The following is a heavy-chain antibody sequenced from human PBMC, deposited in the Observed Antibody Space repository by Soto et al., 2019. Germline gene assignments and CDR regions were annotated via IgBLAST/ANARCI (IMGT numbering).Heavy chain of an antibody. Sequence: GGSLRLSCAASGFTFSSYAMSWVRQAPGKGLEWVSAISGSGGSTYYADSVKGRFTISRDNSKNTLYLQMNSLRAEDTAVYYCARDAYDYGDYHGFDPWGQGTLVTVSS. CDR3: ARDAYDYGDYHGFDP. CDR1: GFTFSSYA. CDR2: ISGSGGST. D-gene: IGHD4-17*01. J-gene: IGHJ5*02. V-gene: IGHV3-23*01.